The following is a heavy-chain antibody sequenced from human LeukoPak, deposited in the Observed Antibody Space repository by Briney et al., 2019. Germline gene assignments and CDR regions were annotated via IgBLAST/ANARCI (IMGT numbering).Heavy chain of an antibody. CDR1: GFTFSSYG. Sequence: PGGSLRLSCAASGFTFSSYGMHWVRQAPGKGLEWVAVISYDGSNKYYADSVKGRFTISRDNSKNTLYLQMNSLRAEDTAVYYCARDLAYEYSSRGVYWGQGTLVTVSS. CDR2: ISYDGSNK. D-gene: IGHD6-13*01. J-gene: IGHJ4*02. V-gene: IGHV3-30*03. CDR3: ARDLAYEYSSRGVY.